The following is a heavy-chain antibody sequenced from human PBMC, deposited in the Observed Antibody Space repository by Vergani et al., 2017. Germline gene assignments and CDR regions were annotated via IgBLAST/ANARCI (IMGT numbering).Heavy chain of an antibody. J-gene: IGHJ6*02. D-gene: IGHD3-10*01. V-gene: IGHV5-51*01. CDR1: GYSFTSYW. Sequence: EVQLVQSGAEVKKPGESLKISCKASGYSFTSYWIGWVRQMPGKGLEWMGIIYPGDSDTRYSPSFQGQVTISADKSISAAFLHWSSLKASDTAMYYCARHNMVRGVIEAGYYYGMDVWGQGTTVTVSS. CDR3: ARHNMVRGVIEAGYYYGMDV. CDR2: IYPGDSDT.